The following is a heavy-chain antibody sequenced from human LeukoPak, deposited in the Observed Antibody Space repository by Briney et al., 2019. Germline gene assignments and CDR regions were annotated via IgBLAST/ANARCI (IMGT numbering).Heavy chain of an antibody. CDR3: AGRYFDY. J-gene: IGHJ4*02. CDR1: GFTFSTYW. Sequence: GGSLRLSCSASGFTFSTYWMSWVRQAPGKGLEWVANIKQDGSEKYYADSVKGRFIISRDNAKNALYLQMSSLRAEDTAIYYCAGRYFDYWGQGTLVTVSS. V-gene: IGHV3-7*03. CDR2: IKQDGSEK.